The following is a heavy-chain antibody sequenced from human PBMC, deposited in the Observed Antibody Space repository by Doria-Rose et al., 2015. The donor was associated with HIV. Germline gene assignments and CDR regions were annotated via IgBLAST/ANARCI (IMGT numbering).Heavy chain of an antibody. CDR2: ISWNSGTI. D-gene: IGHD2-21*02. J-gene: IGHJ3*02. Sequence: EVQLVQSGGGLLQPGRALRLSCAASGFRFDDYAMHWVRQTPGKGLEWVAGISWNSGTIDYADSVKGRFTISRDNAKNSLYLQMNSLRAEDTALYYCTKRRGVTDIDPFDIWGQGTMVIVSS. CDR3: TKRRGVTDIDPFDI. CDR1: GFRFDDYA. V-gene: IGHV3-9*01.